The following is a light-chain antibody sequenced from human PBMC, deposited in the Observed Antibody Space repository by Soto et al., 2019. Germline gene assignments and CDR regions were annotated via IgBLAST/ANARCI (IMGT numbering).Light chain of an antibody. Sequence: DIQMTQSPSSLSASIGDRVTITCRASQDIVSHLNWYQQRPGRAPKLLIFAASSLPSGVPSRFSGSGFGTDFTLTISNLQPEDFATYYCQHSDATPLTFGQGTRVEI. V-gene: IGKV1-39*01. CDR3: QHSDATPLT. CDR1: QDIVSH. J-gene: IGKJ1*01. CDR2: AAS.